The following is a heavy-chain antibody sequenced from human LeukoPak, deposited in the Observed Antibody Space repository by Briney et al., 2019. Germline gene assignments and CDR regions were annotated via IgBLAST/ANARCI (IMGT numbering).Heavy chain of an antibody. J-gene: IGHJ3*02. CDR3: ARDVAAAGTGDAFDI. Sequence: ASVKVSCKASGYTFTSYGISWVRQAPGQGLEWMGWISAYNGNTNYAQKLQGRVTMTTDTSTSTAYMELRSLRSDDTAVYYCARDVAAAGTGDAFDIWGQGTMVPVSS. CDR1: GYTFTSYG. CDR2: ISAYNGNT. D-gene: IGHD6-13*01. V-gene: IGHV1-18*01.